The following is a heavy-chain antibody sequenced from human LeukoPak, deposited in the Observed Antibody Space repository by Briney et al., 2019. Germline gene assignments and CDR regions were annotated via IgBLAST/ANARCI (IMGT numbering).Heavy chain of an antibody. J-gene: IGHJ4*02. CDR2: IYYSGST. CDR1: GGSISSYY. Sequence: SETLSLTCTVSGGSISSYYWSWIRQPPGKGLEWIGYIYYSGSTNYNPSLKSRVTISVDTSKNQFSLKLSSVTAADTAVYYCARLIMITFGGVNKIYYFDYWGQGTLVTVSS. D-gene: IGHD3-16*01. CDR3: ARLIMITFGGVNKIYYFDY. V-gene: IGHV4-59*08.